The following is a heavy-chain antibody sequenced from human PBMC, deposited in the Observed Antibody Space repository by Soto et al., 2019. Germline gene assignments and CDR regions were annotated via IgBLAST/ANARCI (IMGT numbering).Heavy chain of an antibody. CDR1: GGSPNHNC. CDR3: ARLRYITGWTLHFDY. J-gene: IGHJ4*02. V-gene: IGHV4-59*08. Sequence: SVTMRLTCTLSGGSPNHNCCRCIRQPQGKGLEWIGNIYYTGSTNYNPSLKSRVTMSVDMSRNQFSLKLSSVTAADTAVYHCARLRYITGWTLHFDYWGQGILVTVS. CDR2: IYYTGST. D-gene: IGHD6-19*01.